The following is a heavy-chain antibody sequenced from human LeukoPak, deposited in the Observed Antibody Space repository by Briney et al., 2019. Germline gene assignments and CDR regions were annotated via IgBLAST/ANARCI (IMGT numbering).Heavy chain of an antibody. Sequence: GGSLRLSSAASGFTFSSYAMGWVRQAPGKGLEWVSAISGGGGTYYADSVKGRFTISRDNAKNTLYLQMNSLRAEDTAVYYCAKGAVERGDYFDYWGQGTLVTVSS. D-gene: IGHD2-21*01. J-gene: IGHJ4*02. V-gene: IGHV3-23*01. CDR3: AKGAVERGDYFDY. CDR2: ISGGGGT. CDR1: GFTFSSYA.